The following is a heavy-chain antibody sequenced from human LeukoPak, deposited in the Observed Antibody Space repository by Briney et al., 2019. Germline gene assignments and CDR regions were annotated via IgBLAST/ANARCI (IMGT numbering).Heavy chain of an antibody. CDR2: INHSGST. CDR3: ARGRATTSYYYGMDV. D-gene: IGHD4-17*01. J-gene: IGHJ6*02. CDR1: GGSFSGYY. Sequence: SETLSLTCAVYGGSFSGYYWSWIRQPPGKGLEWIGEINHSGSTNYNPSLKSRVTISVDTSKNQFSLKLSSVTAADTAVYYCARGRATTSYYYGMDVWGQGTTVTVSS. V-gene: IGHV4-34*01.